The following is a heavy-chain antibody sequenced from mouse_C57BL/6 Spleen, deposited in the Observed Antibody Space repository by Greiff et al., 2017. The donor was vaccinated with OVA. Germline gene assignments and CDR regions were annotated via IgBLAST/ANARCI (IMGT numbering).Heavy chain of an antibody. CDR3: ARNYYGSSYRYFDD. J-gene: IGHJ1*03. D-gene: IGHD1-1*01. CDR2: INPNNGGT. CDR1: GYTFTDYN. V-gene: IGHV1-22*01. Sequence: VQLQQSGPELVKPGASVKMSCKASGYTFTDYNMHWVKQSHGKSLEWIGYINPNNGGTRYNQKFKGKATLPVNKSSSTAYLELRSLTSEDSAVYYCARNYYGSSYRYFDDWGKGTTVTVSS.